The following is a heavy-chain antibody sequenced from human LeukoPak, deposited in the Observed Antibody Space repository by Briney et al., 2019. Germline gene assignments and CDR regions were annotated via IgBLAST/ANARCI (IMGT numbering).Heavy chain of an antibody. CDR3: AREGISGGMDV. V-gene: IGHV3-23*01. J-gene: IGHJ6*02. D-gene: IGHD3-10*01. CDR1: GFTFSNYA. Sequence: GGSLRLSCAASGFTFSNYAMSWVRQAPGKGLEWVSTISGSSGSTYYADSVKGRFTISRDNSKNTLYLQMNSLRAEDTAVYYCAREGISGGMDVWGQGTTVTVSS. CDR2: ISGSSGST.